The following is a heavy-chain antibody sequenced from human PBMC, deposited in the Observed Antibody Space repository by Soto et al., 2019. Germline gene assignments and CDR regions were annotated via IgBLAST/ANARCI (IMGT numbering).Heavy chain of an antibody. CDR3: ARVPDR. CDR1: GVSISSGGYS. V-gene: IGHV4-30-2*01. D-gene: IGHD2-2*01. CDR2: IYHSGST. Sequence: SETLSLTCAVSGVSISSGGYSWSWIRQPPGKGLEWIGYIYHSGSTYYNPSLKSRVTISVDRSKNQFSLKLSSVTAADTAVYYCARVPDRWGQGTLVTV. J-gene: IGHJ5*02.